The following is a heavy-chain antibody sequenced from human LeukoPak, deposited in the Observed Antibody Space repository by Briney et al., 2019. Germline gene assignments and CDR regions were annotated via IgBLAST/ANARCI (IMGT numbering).Heavy chain of an antibody. CDR3: AKDIVYDSPSAAFDI. Sequence: PGGSLRLSCAASGFTFDVYGMHWVRQAPGKGLEWVSGISWNSGSIGYADSVKGRFTISRDNAKNSLYLQMNSLRAEDTALYYCAKDIVYDSPSAAFDIWGQGTMVTVSS. CDR2: ISWNSGSI. CDR1: GFTFDVYG. D-gene: IGHD3-22*01. J-gene: IGHJ3*02. V-gene: IGHV3-9*01.